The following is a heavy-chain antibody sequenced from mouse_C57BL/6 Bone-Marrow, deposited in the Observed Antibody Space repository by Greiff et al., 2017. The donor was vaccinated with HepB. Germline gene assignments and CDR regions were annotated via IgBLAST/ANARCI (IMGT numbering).Heavy chain of an antibody. CDR1: GFTFSDYG. J-gene: IGHJ2*01. V-gene: IGHV5-17*01. CDR2: ISSGSSTI. CDR3: ARPGFDY. Sequence: EVKLMESGGGLVKPGGSLKLSCAASGFTFSDYGMHWVRQAPEKGLEWVAYISSGSSTIYYADTVKGRFTISRDNAKNTLFLQLTSLRSEDTAMYYCARPGFDYWGQGTTLTVSS.